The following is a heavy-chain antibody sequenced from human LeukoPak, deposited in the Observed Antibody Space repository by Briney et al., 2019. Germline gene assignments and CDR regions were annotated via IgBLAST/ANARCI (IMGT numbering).Heavy chain of an antibody. CDR1: GFTFSSYA. D-gene: IGHD3-22*01. Sequence: PGGSLRLSCAASGFTFSSYAMHWVRQAQGKGLEYVSANSSNGGSTYYANSVKGRFTISRDNSKNTLYLQMGSLRAEDMAVYYCARAKYYDSSGYYQGFFDYWGQGTLVTVSS. J-gene: IGHJ4*02. CDR2: NSSNGGST. V-gene: IGHV3-64*01. CDR3: ARAKYYDSSGYYQGFFDY.